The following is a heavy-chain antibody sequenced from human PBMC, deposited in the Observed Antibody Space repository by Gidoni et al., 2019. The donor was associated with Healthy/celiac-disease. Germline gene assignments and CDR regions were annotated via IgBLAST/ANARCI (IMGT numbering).Heavy chain of an antibody. CDR2: INNSGGST. CDR1: GYPFTRYL. CDR3: ARGGGVVLSHYYYGMDV. V-gene: IGHV1-46*03. D-gene: IGHD2-2*01. Sequence: QVQLVQSGAEVKKPGASVKVSCKASGYPFTRYLMPWVRQAPGQGLEWMGIINNSGGSTSYAQKFQGRVTMTRDTSTSTVYMELSSLRSEDTAVYYCARGGGVVLSHYYYGMDVWGQGTTVTVSS. J-gene: IGHJ6*02.